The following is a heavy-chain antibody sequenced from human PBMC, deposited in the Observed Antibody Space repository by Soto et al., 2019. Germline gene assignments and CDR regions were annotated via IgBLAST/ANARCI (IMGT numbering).Heavy chain of an antibody. CDR2: MNPNNGNT. J-gene: IGHJ3*02. Sequence: GASVKVSCKASGYTFTSYDINWVRQATGQGLEWMGWMNPNNGNTDYAQKLQGRVTMTTDTSTSTAYMELRSLRSDDTAVYYCARDQFSIVATPGDAFDIWGQGTMVTVSS. CDR3: ARDQFSIVATPGDAFDI. D-gene: IGHD5-12*01. CDR1: GYTFTSYD. V-gene: IGHV1-18*01.